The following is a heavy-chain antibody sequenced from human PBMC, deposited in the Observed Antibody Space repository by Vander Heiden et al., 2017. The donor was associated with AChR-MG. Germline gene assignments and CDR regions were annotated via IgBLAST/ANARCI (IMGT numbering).Heavy chain of an antibody. CDR2: ISSSSSYI. V-gene: IGHV3-21*01. J-gene: IGHJ3*02. D-gene: IGHD6-13*01. Sequence: EVQLVESGGGLVNPGGSLRLPCAASGFTFSSYSMNWVRQAPGKGLEWVSSISSSSSYIYYADSVKGRFTISRDNAKNSLYLQMNSLRAEDTAVYYCARGSRDDAFDIWGQGTMVTVSS. CDR3: ARGSRDDAFDI. CDR1: GFTFSSYS.